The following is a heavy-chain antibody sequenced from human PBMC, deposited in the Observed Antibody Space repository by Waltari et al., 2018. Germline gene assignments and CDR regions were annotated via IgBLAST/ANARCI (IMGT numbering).Heavy chain of an antibody. V-gene: IGHV4-39*07. CDR2: IYYSGST. CDR3: DYYDSSGYSFDY. Sequence: QLQLQESGPGLVKPSETLSLTCTVSGGSISSSSYYWGWIRQPPGKGLEWIGSIYYSGSTYYNPSLKSRVTISVDTSKNQLSLKLSSVTAADTAVYYCDYYDSSGYSFDYWGQGTLVTVSS. J-gene: IGHJ4*02. D-gene: IGHD3-22*01. CDR1: GGSISSSSYY.